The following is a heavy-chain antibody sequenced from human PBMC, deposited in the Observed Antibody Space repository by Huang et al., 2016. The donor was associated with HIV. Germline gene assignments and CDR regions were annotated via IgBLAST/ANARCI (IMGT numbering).Heavy chain of an antibody. D-gene: IGHD3-22*01. CDR1: GGTFTGYF. Sequence: VQLQQWGASLLKPSETLSLTCAVSGGTFTGYFWGWGRQAPGKGLEWIAEIKHSGTTSYNPSLKRRVSMSVDVSNNQFSLRLKSVTAADTAVYFCVRCPGYYFEPSRYFDAFDIWGPGTMVTVS. CDR2: IKHSGTT. CDR3: VRCPGYYFEPSRYFDAFDI. J-gene: IGHJ3*02. V-gene: IGHV4-34*02.